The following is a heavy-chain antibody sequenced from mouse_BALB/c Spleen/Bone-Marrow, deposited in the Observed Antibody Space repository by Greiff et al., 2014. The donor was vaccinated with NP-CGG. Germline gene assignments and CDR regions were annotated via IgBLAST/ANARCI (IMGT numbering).Heavy chain of an antibody. D-gene: IGHD1-1*01. Sequence: EVQLQQSGTMLARPGASVKMSCKASGYTFTSYWMHWVKQRPGQGLEWIGAIYPGNSDTSYNQKFKGKAKLTAVTSTSTAYMELSSLTNEDSAVYYCTRVITAVLATRAMDYWGQGSSVTVSS. CDR1: GYTFTSYW. CDR3: TRVITAVLATRAMDY. J-gene: IGHJ4*01. V-gene: IGHV1-5*01. CDR2: IYPGNSDT.